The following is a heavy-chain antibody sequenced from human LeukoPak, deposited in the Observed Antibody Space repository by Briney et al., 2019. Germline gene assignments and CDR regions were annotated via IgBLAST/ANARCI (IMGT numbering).Heavy chain of an antibody. CDR2: IYTSGST. D-gene: IGHD3-10*01. CDR1: GGSISSYY. V-gene: IGHV4-4*09. Sequence: SETLSLTCTVSGGSISSYYWSWIRQPPGKGLEWIGYIYTSGSTNYNPSLKSRVTISVDTSKNQFSLKLSSVTAADTAVYYCARRLLWFREPHDAFDIWGQGTMVTVSS. J-gene: IGHJ3*02. CDR3: ARRLLWFREPHDAFDI.